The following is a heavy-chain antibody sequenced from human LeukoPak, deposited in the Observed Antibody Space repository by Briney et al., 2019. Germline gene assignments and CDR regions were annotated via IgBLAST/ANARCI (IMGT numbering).Heavy chain of an antibody. Sequence: ASVKVSCKASGYTFTSYAMNWVRQAPGQGLAWMGWINTNTGNPSYARGFTGRFVFSLDTSVSTAYLQISSLKAEDTAVYYCAREAYSSAYYFDYWGQGTLVTVSS. CDR1: GYTFTSYA. J-gene: IGHJ4*02. V-gene: IGHV7-4-1*02. CDR3: AREAYSSAYYFDY. CDR2: INTNTGNP. D-gene: IGHD5-18*01.